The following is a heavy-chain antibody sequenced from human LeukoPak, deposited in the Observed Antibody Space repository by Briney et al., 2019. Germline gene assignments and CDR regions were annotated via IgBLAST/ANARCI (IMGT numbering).Heavy chain of an antibody. V-gene: IGHV1-69*06. J-gene: IGHJ4*02. CDR3: ASATPDYGDSPNFDY. CDR2: IIPIFGTA. Sequence: ASVKVSCKASGGTFSSYAISWVRQAPGQGLEWMGGIIPIFGTANYAQKFQGRVTITADKSTSTAYMELSSLRSEDTAVYYCASATPDYGDSPNFDYWGQGTLVTVSS. D-gene: IGHD4-17*01. CDR1: GGTFSSYA.